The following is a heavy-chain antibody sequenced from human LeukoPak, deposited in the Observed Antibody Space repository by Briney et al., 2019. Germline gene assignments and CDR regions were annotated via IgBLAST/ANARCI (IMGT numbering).Heavy chain of an antibody. V-gene: IGHV3-64*01. CDR2: IDHTGGST. D-gene: IGHD3-10*01. Sequence: GGSLRLSCVASGFNFKNDALHWVRQAPGKGLEYVSAIDHTGGSTYYANSVKGRFTISRDNSNNVLYLQMGSLRVEDTAVYYCARDPVRTIQGSAGKNWFDPWGQGTLVTVSP. J-gene: IGHJ5*02. CDR3: ARDPVRTIQGSAGKNWFDP. CDR1: GFNFKNDA.